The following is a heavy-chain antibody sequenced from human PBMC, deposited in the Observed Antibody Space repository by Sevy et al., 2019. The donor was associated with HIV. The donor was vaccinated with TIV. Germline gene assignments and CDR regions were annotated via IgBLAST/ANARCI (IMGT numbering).Heavy chain of an antibody. CDR2: ISSSSSYI. CDR1: GFTFSSYS. D-gene: IGHD1-26*01. V-gene: IGHV3-21*01. Sequence: GGSLRLSCAASGFTFSSYSMNWVRQAPGKGLEWVSSISSSSSYIYYADSVKGRFTISRDNAKNSLYLQMNSLRAEDTAVYYCARSKDPYRGLYSGSYQDAFDIWGLGTMVTVSS. J-gene: IGHJ3*02. CDR3: ARSKDPYRGLYSGSYQDAFDI.